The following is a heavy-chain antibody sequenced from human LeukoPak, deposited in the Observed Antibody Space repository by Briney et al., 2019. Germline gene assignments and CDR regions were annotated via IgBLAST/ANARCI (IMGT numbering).Heavy chain of an antibody. Sequence: PSETLSLTCAVSGGSISSSNWWSWVRQPPGKGLEWIGEIYHSGSTNYNPSLKSRVTISVDKSKNQFSLKLSSVTAADTAVYYCAREMYDSSGYFDYWGQGTLVTVSS. CDR3: AREMYDSSGYFDY. J-gene: IGHJ4*02. CDR1: GGSISSSNW. CDR2: IYHSGST. V-gene: IGHV4-4*02. D-gene: IGHD3-22*01.